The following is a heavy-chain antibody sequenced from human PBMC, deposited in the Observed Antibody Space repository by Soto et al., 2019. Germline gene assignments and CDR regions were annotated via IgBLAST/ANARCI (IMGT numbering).Heavy chain of an antibody. CDR2: IKSTKDGGAR. CDR1: GFMFSSAW. V-gene: IGHV3-15*01. D-gene: IGHD1-26*01. Sequence: DVQVVESGGDLVEPGGSLRLSCVTSGFMFSSAWMSWVRQAPGKGLEWVARIKSTKDGGARDYAAPVNGRFSISRDDSKSTVYLQRNSLRVEDKDLDYCVEGWDDFWGQGTLVTVSS. J-gene: IGHJ4*02. CDR3: VEGWDDF.